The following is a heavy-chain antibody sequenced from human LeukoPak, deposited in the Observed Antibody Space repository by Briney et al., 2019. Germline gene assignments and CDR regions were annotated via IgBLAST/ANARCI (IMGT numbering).Heavy chain of an antibody. CDR2: ISSSGKTI. Sequence: GGSLRLSCAASGFTFTTYSMNWVRQAPGKGLEWVSYISSSGKTIYYADSVKGRFTISRDNAKSSLSLQMNSLRAEDTALYYCARGLRYFDWLPGYWGQGTLVTVSS. D-gene: IGHD3-9*01. J-gene: IGHJ4*02. CDR3: ARGLRYFDWLPGY. V-gene: IGHV3-48*04. CDR1: GFTFTTYS.